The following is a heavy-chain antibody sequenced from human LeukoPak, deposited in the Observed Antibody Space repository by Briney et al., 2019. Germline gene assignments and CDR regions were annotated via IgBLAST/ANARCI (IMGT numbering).Heavy chain of an antibody. CDR2: IKSKTDGGTT. J-gene: IGHJ4*02. Sequence: PGGSLRLSCAASGFTFSNAWMSWVRQAPGKGLEWVGRIKSKTDGGTTDYAAPVKGRFTISRDDSKNTLYLQMNSLKTEDTAVYYCTTEPPSWGRDFDYWGQGTLVTVSS. CDR1: GFTFSNAW. D-gene: IGHD3-16*01. V-gene: IGHV3-15*01. CDR3: TTEPPSWGRDFDY.